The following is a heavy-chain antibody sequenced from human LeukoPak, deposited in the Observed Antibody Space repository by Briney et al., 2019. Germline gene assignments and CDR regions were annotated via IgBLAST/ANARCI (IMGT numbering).Heavy chain of an antibody. Sequence: PGGSLSLSCAASAFTFSHYGMHWVRQAPGKGWEWVAFIRLDGSDTYYGESVKGRFTVSRDNSKSALDLQINSLRAEDTAMYYCARSLCAGSGWYYFDCGGQGTLVTVSS. CDR3: ARSLCAGSGWYYFDC. J-gene: IGHJ4*02. V-gene: IGHV3-30*02. CDR2: IRLDGSDT. CDR1: AFTFSHYG. D-gene: IGHD6-19*01.